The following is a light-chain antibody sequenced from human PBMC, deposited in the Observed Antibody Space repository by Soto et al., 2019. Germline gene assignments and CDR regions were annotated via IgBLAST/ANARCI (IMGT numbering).Light chain of an antibody. CDR1: SSNIGSNY. V-gene: IGLV1-47*01. J-gene: IGLJ2*01. CDR2: GNN. Sequence: QPVLTQPPSASGTPGQRVTISCSGSSSNIGSNYVYWYQQLPGTAPKLLIYGNNQRPSGVPDRFSGSKSGTSASLAISGLRSEDEADYYCAAWDDGLRGVVFGGGTKLTVL. CDR3: AAWDDGLRGVV.